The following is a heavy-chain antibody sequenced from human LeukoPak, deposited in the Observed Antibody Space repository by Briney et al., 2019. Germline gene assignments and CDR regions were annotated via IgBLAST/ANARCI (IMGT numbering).Heavy chain of an antibody. D-gene: IGHD3-10*01. CDR2: MNPNSGNT. Sequence: ASVKVSCKASGYTFTGYYMHWVRQATGQGLEWMGWMNPNSGNTGYAQKFQGRVTITRNTSISTAYMELSSLRSEDTAVYYCARGQGYYYGSGSIYYMDVWGKGTTVTVSS. J-gene: IGHJ6*03. CDR1: GYTFTGYY. CDR3: ARGQGYYYGSGSIYYMDV. V-gene: IGHV1-8*03.